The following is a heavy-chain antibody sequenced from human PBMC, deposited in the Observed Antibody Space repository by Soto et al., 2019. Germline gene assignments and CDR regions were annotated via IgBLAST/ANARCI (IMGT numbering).Heavy chain of an antibody. CDR3: AKAPSIAVAGPSDYFDY. CDR2: ISGSGGAT. Sequence: GGSLRLSCAASGFTFSSYAMSWVRQAPGKGLEWVSGISGSGGATYYADSVKGRFTISRDNSKNTLYLQMNSLRAEDTAVYYCAKAPSIAVAGPSDYFDYWGQGTLVTVSS. V-gene: IGHV3-23*01. J-gene: IGHJ4*02. D-gene: IGHD6-19*01. CDR1: GFTFSSYA.